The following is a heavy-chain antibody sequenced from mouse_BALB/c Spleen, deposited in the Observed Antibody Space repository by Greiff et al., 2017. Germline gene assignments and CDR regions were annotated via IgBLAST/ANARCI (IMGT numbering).Heavy chain of an antibody. CDR2: ISYSGST. D-gene: IGHD1-1*01. CDR1: GYSITSDYA. CDR3: ARDCGSTSWFGY. V-gene: IGHV3-2*02. Sequence: EVKLLESGPGLVKPSQSLSLTCTVTGYSITSDYAWNWIRQSPGNKLEWMGYISYSGSTSYNPSLKSRISITRDTSKNQFCLQLNSVTTEDTATYYCARDCGSTSWFGYWGQGTLVTVSA. J-gene: IGHJ3*01.